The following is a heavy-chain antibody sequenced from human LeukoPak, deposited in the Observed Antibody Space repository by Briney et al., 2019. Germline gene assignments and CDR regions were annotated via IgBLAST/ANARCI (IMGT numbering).Heavy chain of an antibody. CDR1: GGSISSSSSIC. V-gene: IGHV4-4*02. CDR2: IYHSGAT. D-gene: IGHD6-6*01. CDR3: ARVAARYVGMDV. J-gene: IGHJ6*02. Sequence: PSETLSLTCAVSGGSISSSSSICWTWVRQPPGKGLEWIGEIYHSGATNYNPSLKSRVTMLLDKSKNQFSLKLNSVTAADTAVYYCARVAARYVGMDVWGQGTTVTVSS.